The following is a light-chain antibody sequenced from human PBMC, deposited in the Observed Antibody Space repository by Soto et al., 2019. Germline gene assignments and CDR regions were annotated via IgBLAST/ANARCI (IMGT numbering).Light chain of an antibody. J-gene: IGKJ1*01. V-gene: IGKV3-20*01. CDR3: QRYGRTPPTWT. CDR2: GAS. Sequence: EMVLTQSPGTLSLSPGERATLSCRASQSIANNYLAWYQQKPCQVPRLLIFGASSRATGIPDRFSGSGSGTDFTLTISRLEAEDFAVYYCQRYGRTPPTWTFGQGTKVEIK. CDR1: QSIANNY.